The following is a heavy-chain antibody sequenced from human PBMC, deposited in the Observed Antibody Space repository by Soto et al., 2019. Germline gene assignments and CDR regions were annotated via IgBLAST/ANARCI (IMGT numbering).Heavy chain of an antibody. CDR2: INSDGSIT. J-gene: IGHJ3*02. CDR1: GFSFSNYW. Sequence: GGSLRLSCAASGFSFSNYWMHWVRQAPGKGLVWVSRINSDGSITNYADSVKGRFTISRDNAKNTLYLQMNSLRAEDTAVYYCARDADILTGSDAFDIWGQGTMVTVSS. D-gene: IGHD3-9*01. CDR3: ARDADILTGSDAFDI. V-gene: IGHV3-74*01.